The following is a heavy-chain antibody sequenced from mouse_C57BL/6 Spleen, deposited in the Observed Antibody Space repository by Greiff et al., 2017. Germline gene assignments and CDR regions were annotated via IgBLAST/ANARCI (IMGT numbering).Heavy chain of an antibody. V-gene: IGHV5-17*01. J-gene: IGHJ2*01. CDR3: ARDYDYDGGRYLDY. D-gene: IGHD2-4*01. CDR1: GFTFSDYG. CDR2: ISSGSSTI. Sequence: EVHLVESGGGLVKPGGSLKLSCAASGFTFSDYGMHWVRQAPEKGLEWVAYISSGSSTIYYADTVKGRFTISRDNAKNTLFLQMTSLRSEDTAMYYCARDYDYDGGRYLDYWGQGTTLTVSS.